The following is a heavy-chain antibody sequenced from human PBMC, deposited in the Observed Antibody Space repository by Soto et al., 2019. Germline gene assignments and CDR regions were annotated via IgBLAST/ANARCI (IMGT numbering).Heavy chain of an antibody. D-gene: IGHD1-1*01. CDR2: ISYDGSNK. CDR3: ARVEGGNAFDI. CDR1: GFTFSSYA. J-gene: IGHJ3*02. V-gene: IGHV3-30-3*01. Sequence: PGRSLRLSCAASGFTFSSYAMHWVRQAPGKGLEWVAVISYDGSNKYYADSVKGRFTISRDNSKNTLYLQMNSLRAEDTAVYYCARVEGGNAFDIWGQGTMVTVSS.